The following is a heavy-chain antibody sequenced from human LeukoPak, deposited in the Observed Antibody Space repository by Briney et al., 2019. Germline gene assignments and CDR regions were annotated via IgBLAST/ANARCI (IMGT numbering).Heavy chain of an antibody. Sequence: GGSLRLSCAASEFVFSDYYMSWVRQAPGEGLEWVSYISSGGSTIYYADSVKGRFTISRDNAKNSLYLQMNSLRAEDTAVYYCAREMGGEYGSGTFFDLWGQGNMVTVSS. J-gene: IGHJ4*02. CDR2: ISSGGSTI. CDR1: EFVFSDYY. V-gene: IGHV3-11*01. D-gene: IGHD3-10*01. CDR3: AREMGGEYGSGTFFDL.